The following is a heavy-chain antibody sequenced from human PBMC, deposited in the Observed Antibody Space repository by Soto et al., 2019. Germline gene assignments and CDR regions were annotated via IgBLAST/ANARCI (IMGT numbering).Heavy chain of an antibody. V-gene: IGHV3-23*01. CDR1: GFTFSLYA. CDR3: AKGDWLYDNYYGMEV. Sequence: EEQLLESGGGLVQPGGSLRLSCAASGFTFSLYAMSWARHTPGKGLEWVASISGSGERTYYAASVKGRFTISKDNSQNAVFMQVNSLRAEDTAAYYCAKGDWLYDNYYGMEVWGQGTSVTVSS. D-gene: IGHD3-9*01. J-gene: IGHJ6*02. CDR2: ISGSGERT.